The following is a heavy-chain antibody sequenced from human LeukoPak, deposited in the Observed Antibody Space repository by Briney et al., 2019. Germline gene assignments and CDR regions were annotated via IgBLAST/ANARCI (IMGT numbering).Heavy chain of an antibody. Sequence: GGSLRLSCAASGFTFSSYAMSWVRQAPGKGLEWVSGISGSGTNTFYADSVKGRFTISRDNSKTTLNLQMNSLRADYTAVFYCAKIHIDGYHRGDYDFWGQGTLVTVSS. CDR2: ISGSGTNT. CDR1: GFTFSSYA. J-gene: IGHJ4*02. CDR3: AKIHIDGYHRGDYDF. D-gene: IGHD5-18*01. V-gene: IGHV3-23*01.